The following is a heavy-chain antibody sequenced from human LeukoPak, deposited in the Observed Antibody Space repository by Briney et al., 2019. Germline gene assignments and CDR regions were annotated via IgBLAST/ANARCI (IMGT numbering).Heavy chain of an antibody. Sequence: ASMKVSCKASGYTFTSYAMHWVRQAPGQRLEWMGWINAGNGNTKYSQKFQGRVTITRDTSASTAHMELSSLRSEDTAVYYCARALLIVGATWPDYWGQGTLVTVSS. J-gene: IGHJ4*02. CDR1: GYTFTSYA. CDR2: INAGNGNT. CDR3: ARALLIVGATWPDY. V-gene: IGHV1-3*01. D-gene: IGHD1-26*01.